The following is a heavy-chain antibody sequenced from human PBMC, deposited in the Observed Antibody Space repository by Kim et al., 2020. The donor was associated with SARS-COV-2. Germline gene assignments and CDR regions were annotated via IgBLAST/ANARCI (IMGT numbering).Heavy chain of an antibody. V-gene: IGHV3-33*01. J-gene: IGHJ6*02. Sequence: GGSLRLSCAASGFTFSSYGMHWVRQAPGKGLEWVAVIWYDGSNKYYADSVKGRFTISRDNSKNTLYLQMNSLRAEDTAVYYCARDRGGIAAAGTLYYYYYYGMDVWGQGTTVTVSS. CDR3: ARDRGGIAAAGTLYYYYYYGMDV. CDR2: IWYDGSNK. D-gene: IGHD6-13*01. CDR1: GFTFSSYG.